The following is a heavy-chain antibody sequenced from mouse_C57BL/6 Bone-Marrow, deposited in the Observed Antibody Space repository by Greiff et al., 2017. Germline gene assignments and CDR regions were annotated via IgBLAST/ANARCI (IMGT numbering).Heavy chain of an antibody. Sequence: QVQLQQSGPGLVQPSQSLSITCTVSGFSLTSYGVHWVRQSPGKGLEWLGVIWSGGSTDYNAAFISRMSISKDNSKSHVFFKMNSLQADDTAIYSCARNFEGLYYDYGAYWGQGTLVTVSA. CDR2: IWSGGST. CDR3: ARNFEGLYYDYGAY. D-gene: IGHD2-4*01. J-gene: IGHJ3*01. CDR1: GFSLTSYG. V-gene: IGHV2-2*01.